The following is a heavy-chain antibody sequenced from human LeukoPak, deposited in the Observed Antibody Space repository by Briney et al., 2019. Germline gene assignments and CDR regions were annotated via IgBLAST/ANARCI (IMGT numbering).Heavy chain of an antibody. Sequence: GASVKVSCNASGYTFTSYAMNWVRQAPGQGLEWMGWINTNTGNPTYAQGFTGRFVFSLDTSVSTAYLQISSLKAEDTAVYYCARDVRYDFLSGYSTDYWGQGTLVTVSS. CDR3: ARDVRYDFLSGYSTDY. CDR1: GYTFTSYA. CDR2: INTNTGNP. D-gene: IGHD3-3*01. J-gene: IGHJ4*02. V-gene: IGHV7-4-1*02.